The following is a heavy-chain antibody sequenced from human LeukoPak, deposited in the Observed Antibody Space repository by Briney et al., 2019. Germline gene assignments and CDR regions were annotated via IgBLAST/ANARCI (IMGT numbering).Heavy chain of an antibody. V-gene: IGHV3-23*01. D-gene: IGHD1-26*01. CDR1: GFTFSSYG. CDR3: AKDVGATTDY. Sequence: GGTLRLSCAASGFTFSSYGMSWVRQAPGKGLEWASAISGSGGSTYYADSVKGRFTISRDNSKNTLYLQMNSLRAEDTAVYYCAKDVGATTDYWGQGTLVTVSS. J-gene: IGHJ4*02. CDR2: ISGSGGST.